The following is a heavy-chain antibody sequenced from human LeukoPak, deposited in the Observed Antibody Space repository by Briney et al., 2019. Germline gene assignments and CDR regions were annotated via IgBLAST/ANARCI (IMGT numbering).Heavy chain of an antibody. V-gene: IGHV3-7*01. Sequence: GGSLRLSCAASGFVLSNYWMSWVRQAPGKGLEWVANIKPDGTEKYYVDSLKGRFTISRDNTKNSLYLQMSSLRVEDTAVYYCARGGNASWDYWGQGALVTVSS. CDR1: GFVLSNYW. CDR2: IKPDGTEK. J-gene: IGHJ4*02. CDR3: ARGGNASWDY.